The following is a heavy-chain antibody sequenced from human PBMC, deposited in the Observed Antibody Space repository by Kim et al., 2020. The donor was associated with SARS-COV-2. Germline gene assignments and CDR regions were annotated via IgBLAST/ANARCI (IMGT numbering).Heavy chain of an antibody. J-gene: IGHJ1*01. CDR2: IYYSGST. Sequence: SETLSLTCTASGGSISSSSYYWGWIRQPPGKGLEWIGSIYYSGSTYYNPSHKSRVTISVDTSKNQFSLKLSSVTAADTAVYYCASHSSSWYSITDCYFQHWGQGTLVTVSS. D-gene: IGHD6-13*01. CDR1: GGSISSSSYY. CDR3: ASHSSSWYSITDCYFQH. V-gene: IGHV4-39*01.